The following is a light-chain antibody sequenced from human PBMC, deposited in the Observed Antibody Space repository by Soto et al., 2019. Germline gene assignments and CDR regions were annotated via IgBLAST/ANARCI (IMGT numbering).Light chain of an antibody. CDR1: SSNIGANYD. Sequence: QSVLTQPPSVSGAPGQRVTISCTGSSSNIGANYDVHWYQHFPGTAPKLLIHGNNNRPSGVPDRFSGSKSGNTASLTISGLQAEDEADYYCFSYAGDSVYVFGTGTKVTVL. CDR3: FSYAGDSVYV. J-gene: IGLJ1*01. CDR2: GNN. V-gene: IGLV1-40*01.